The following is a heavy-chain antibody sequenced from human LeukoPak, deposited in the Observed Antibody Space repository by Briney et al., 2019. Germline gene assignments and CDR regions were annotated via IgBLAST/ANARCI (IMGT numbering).Heavy chain of an antibody. CDR1: GFTFSSYG. V-gene: IGHV3-23*01. Sequence: GGSLRLSCAASGFTFSSYGMSWVRQAPGKGLEWVSAISGSGGSTYYADSVKGRFTISRDNSKSTLYLQMNSLRAEDTAVYYCAKDLRYYDSRAPTDYWGQGTLVTVSS. D-gene: IGHD3-22*01. CDR2: ISGSGGST. CDR3: AKDLRYYDSRAPTDY. J-gene: IGHJ4*02.